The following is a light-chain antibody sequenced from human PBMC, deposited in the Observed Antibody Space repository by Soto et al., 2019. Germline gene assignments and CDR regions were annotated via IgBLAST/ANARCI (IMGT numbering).Light chain of an antibody. Sequence: EIVLTQSPATLSLSPGERATLSCRASQSVSRYLAWYQQRPGQAPRLLIYDASNRATGIPARFSGSGSGTDFILTISSLEPEDFVVYYCLQRGNRPYTFGQGTKLEIK. CDR3: LQRGNRPYT. J-gene: IGKJ2*01. CDR2: DAS. CDR1: QSVSRY. V-gene: IGKV3-11*01.